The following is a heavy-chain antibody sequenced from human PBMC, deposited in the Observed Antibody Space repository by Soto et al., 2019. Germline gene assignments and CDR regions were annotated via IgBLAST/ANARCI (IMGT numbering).Heavy chain of an antibody. J-gene: IGHJ6*03. Sequence: QVQLVQSGAELKKPGSSVKVSCEASGGSFISYSFTWVQQAPGQGLEWMGRIIPIQGKANYALKFQDRVTITADRSTRTAYMELRSLRPEDTAVYYCAKSLLFVDHAYMDVWGKGTTVTVSS. D-gene: IGHD2-21*01. CDR1: GGSFISYS. V-gene: IGHV1-69*02. CDR2: IIPIQGKA. CDR3: AKSLLFVDHAYMDV.